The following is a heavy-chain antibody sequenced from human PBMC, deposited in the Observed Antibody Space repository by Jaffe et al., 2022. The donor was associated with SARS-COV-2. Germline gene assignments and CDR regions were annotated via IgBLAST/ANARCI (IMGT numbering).Heavy chain of an antibody. CDR2: VKSETDVGTT. Sequence: EVQLVQSGGGLVKPGGSLRLSCAASGFAIRNAWMSWVRQAPGKGLEWAGRVKSETDVGTTEYGAAVKGRFIISKDESTNTLYLQMNSLQTEDTAVYYCATEAVGPGDFHYYYGLDVWGQGTTVTVS. D-gene: IGHD4-17*01. CDR3: ATEAVGPGDFHYYYGLDV. CDR1: GFAIRNAW. V-gene: IGHV3-15*01. J-gene: IGHJ6*02.